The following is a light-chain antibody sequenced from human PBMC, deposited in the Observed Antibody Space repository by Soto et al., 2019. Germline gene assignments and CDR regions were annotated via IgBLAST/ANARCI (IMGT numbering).Light chain of an antibody. CDR3: QQYGSSPYT. V-gene: IGKV3-20*01. CDR2: GAS. CDR1: QSVSSSY. Sequence: EIVLTQSPGTLSLSPGERATLSCSASQSVSSSYLAWNQQKPGQAPRLLVYGASSRATGIPDRFSGSGSGTDFTLTISRVEPEDFAVYYCQQYGSSPYTFGQGTKLEIK. J-gene: IGKJ2*01.